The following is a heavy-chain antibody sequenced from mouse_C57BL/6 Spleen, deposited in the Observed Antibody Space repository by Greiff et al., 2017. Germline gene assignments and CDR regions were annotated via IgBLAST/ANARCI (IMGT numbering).Heavy chain of an antibody. CDR2: IRSKSNNYAT. J-gene: IGHJ4*01. D-gene: IGHD2-1*01. CDR1: GFSFNTYA. Sequence: EVKLLESGGGLVQPKGSLKLSCAASGFSFNTYAMNWVRQAPGKGLEWVARIRSKSNNYATYYADSVKDRFTISRDDSESMLYLQMNNLKTEDTAMYYCVRHGDYGNYVYYAMDYWGQGTSVTVSS. V-gene: IGHV10-1*01. CDR3: VRHGDYGNYVYYAMDY.